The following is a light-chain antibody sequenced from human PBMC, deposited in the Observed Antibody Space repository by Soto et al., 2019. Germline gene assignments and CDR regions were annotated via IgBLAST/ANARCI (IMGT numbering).Light chain of an antibody. CDR1: QYIGST. Sequence: EIVLTQSPATLSVSPGDRATLSCRASQYIGSTIAWYQQRSGQAPRLLIYGASTRATGIPARFRGSGSGTEFTLTISSLQAEDLAVYYCQQYNSWPPITFGQGTRLEIK. J-gene: IGKJ5*01. CDR3: QQYNSWPPIT. CDR2: GAS. V-gene: IGKV3-15*01.